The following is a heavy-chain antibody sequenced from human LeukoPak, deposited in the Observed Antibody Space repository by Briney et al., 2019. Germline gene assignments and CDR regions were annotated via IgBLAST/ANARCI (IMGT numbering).Heavy chain of an antibody. J-gene: IGHJ5*02. V-gene: IGHV1-69*04. CDR2: IIPVLEEA. CDR1: GVTFSNSG. D-gene: IGHD1-1*01. Sequence: GASVEVSCKASGVTFSNSGITWVRQAPGQGLEWTGRIIPVLEEAQYAQNFQGKVTITADKSTSTAYMELHSPTSEDTAVYYCARDQLELGTHWFDPWGQGTLVTVSS. CDR3: ARDQLELGTHWFDP.